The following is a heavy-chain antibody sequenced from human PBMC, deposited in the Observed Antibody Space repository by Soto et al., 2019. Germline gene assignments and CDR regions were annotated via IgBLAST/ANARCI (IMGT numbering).Heavy chain of an antibody. CDR2: ISSGGSHI. CDR3: ARSSSLDY. J-gene: IGHJ4*02. D-gene: IGHD2-2*01. CDR1: VFTFSSFS. V-gene: IGHV3-21*01. Sequence: GGSLSLSCAASVFTFSSFSMNWVRQAPGKGLEWVSSISSGGSHIYYADSVKGRFTISRDNAKNSLYLQMNSLRVEDTAVYYCARSSSLDYWGQGTLVTVSS.